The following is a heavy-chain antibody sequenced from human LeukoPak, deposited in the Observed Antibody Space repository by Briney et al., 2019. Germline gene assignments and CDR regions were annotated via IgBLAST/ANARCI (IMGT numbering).Heavy chain of an antibody. V-gene: IGHV1-2*02. CDR2: INPNSGGT. CDR1: GYTFTRYY. D-gene: IGHD3-10*01. J-gene: IGHJ4*02. CDR3: ARVPALLLWFGEFDY. Sequence: ASVKLSCTASGYTFTRYYMHWVRRAPGQGLEWMGWINPNSGGTNYAQKCQGRVTMTSDTSISTAYMELSRLRSDDTAVYYCARVPALLLWFGEFDYWGQGTLVTVSS.